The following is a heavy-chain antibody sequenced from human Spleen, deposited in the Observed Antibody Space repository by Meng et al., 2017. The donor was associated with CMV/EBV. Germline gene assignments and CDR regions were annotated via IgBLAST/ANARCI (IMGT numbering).Heavy chain of an antibody. D-gene: IGHD1-7*01. J-gene: IGHJ4*02. V-gene: IGHV3-48*04. CDR1: GFTFSSYS. CDR2: ISSSGTI. Sequence: GGSLRLSCAASGFTFSSYSMNWVRQAPGKGLEWVSYISSSGTIYYADSVKGRFTISRDNAQNSLYLQMNSLRAEDTAVYYCARGFNWNYGIYPIDYWGQGTLVTVSS. CDR3: ARGFNWNYGIYPIDY.